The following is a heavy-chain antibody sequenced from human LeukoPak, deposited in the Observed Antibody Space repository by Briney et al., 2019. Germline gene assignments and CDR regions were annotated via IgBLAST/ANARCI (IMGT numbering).Heavy chain of an antibody. CDR1: GLTFSNSG. CDR3: ATETNGRHYDY. V-gene: IGHV3-21*06. CDR2: IGRTGGDR. D-gene: IGHD1-14*01. J-gene: IGHJ4*02. Sequence: PGRSLRLSCTASGLTFSNSGFNLVRQAPGKGLEWVASIGRTGGDRYHAYSIKGRFTISRDNANNFLYLQMNSLRAEDTAVYYCATETNGRHYDYWGQGTRLTVSS.